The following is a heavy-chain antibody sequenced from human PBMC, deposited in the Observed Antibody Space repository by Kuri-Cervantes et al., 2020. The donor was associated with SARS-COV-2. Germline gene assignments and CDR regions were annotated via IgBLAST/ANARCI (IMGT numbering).Heavy chain of an antibody. D-gene: IGHD6-6*01. CDR3: ARVPQYSSSSY. Sequence: GESLKISCAASGFTFSSYGMHWVRQAPGKGLEWVAVISYDGSNKYYADSVKGRFTISRDNSKNTLYLKMNSLRAEDTAVYYCARVPQYSSSSYWGQGTLVTVSS. V-gene: IGHV3-30*19. J-gene: IGHJ4*02. CDR1: GFTFSSYG. CDR2: ISYDGSNK.